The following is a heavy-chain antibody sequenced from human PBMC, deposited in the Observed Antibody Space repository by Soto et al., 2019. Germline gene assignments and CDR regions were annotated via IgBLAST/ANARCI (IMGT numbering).Heavy chain of an antibody. V-gene: IGHV3-23*01. CDR1: GFSFSNYP. CDR2: IGDNT. Sequence: EVQLLESGGGLVQPGGSLRLSCAASGFSFSNYPMTWVRQAPGKGLEWVSTIGDNTYYVDSVKGRFTISRDNSKNTLYLLMNSLRAEDTAVYYCANAFHYDSASSYQTFDYWGQGTLVTVSS. J-gene: IGHJ4*02. CDR3: ANAFHYDSASSYQTFDY. D-gene: IGHD3-10*01.